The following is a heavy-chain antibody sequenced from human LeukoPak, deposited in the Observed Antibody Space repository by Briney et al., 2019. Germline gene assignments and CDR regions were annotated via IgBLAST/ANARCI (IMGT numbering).Heavy chain of an antibody. J-gene: IGHJ6*03. CDR2: IKQDGSEK. CDR1: GFTFSSYW. Sequence: GSLRLSCAASGFTFSSYWMSWVRQAPGKGLEWVANIKQDGSEKYYVDSVKGRFTISRDNAKNSLYLQMNSLRAEDTAVYYCARMVYGDYYYYMDVWGKGTTVTVSS. CDR3: ARMVYGDYYYYMDV. V-gene: IGHV3-7*01. D-gene: IGHD2-8*01.